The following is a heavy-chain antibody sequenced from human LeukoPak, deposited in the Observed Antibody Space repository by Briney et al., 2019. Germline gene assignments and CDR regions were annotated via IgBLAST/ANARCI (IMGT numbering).Heavy chain of an antibody. V-gene: IGHV4-39*01. CDR1: GGSISSSSYY. CDR3: ARHVWYYDCPFEY. J-gene: IGHJ4*02. Sequence: SETLSLTCTVSGGSISSSSYYWGWIRQPPGKGLEWIGSIYYSGSTYYNPSLKSRVTISVDTSKNQFSLKLSSVTAADTAVYYCARHVWYYDCPFEYWGQGTLVTVSS. CDR2: IYYSGST. D-gene: IGHD3-22*01.